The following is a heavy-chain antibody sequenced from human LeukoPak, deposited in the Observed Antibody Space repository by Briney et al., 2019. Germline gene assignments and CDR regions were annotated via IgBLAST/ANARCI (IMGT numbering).Heavy chain of an antibody. CDR1: GFTFSSYA. D-gene: IGHD4-23*01. J-gene: IGHJ3*02. CDR3: AKGGRWDRYGGVDAFDI. V-gene: IGHV3-23*01. CDR2: ISGSGGST. Sequence: GGPLRLSCAASGFTFSSYAMSWVRQAPGKGLEWVSAISGSGGSTYYADSVKGRFTISRDNSKNTLYLQMNSLRAEDTAVYYCAKGGRWDRYGGVDAFDIWGQGTMVTVSS.